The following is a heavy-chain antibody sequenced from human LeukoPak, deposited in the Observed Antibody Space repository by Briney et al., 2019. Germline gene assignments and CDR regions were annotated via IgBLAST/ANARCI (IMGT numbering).Heavy chain of an antibody. CDR1: GYTFTSYG. CDR3: ATALRDYYDSSGSDAFDI. D-gene: IGHD3-22*01. V-gene: IGHV1-18*01. Sequence: ASVKVSCKASGYTFTSYGISWVRQAPGQGLEWMGWISAYNGNTNYAQKLQGRVTMTEDTSTDTAYMELSSLRSEDTAVYYCATALRDYYDSSGSDAFDIWGQGTMVTVSS. CDR2: ISAYNGNT. J-gene: IGHJ3*02.